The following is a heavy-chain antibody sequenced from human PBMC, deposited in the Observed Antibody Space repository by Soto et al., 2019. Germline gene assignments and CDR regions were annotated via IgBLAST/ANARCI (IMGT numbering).Heavy chain of an antibody. CDR1: GFTLSRHW. D-gene: IGHD3-22*01. Sequence: EVQLVESGGGSVQPGGSLRLQCAASGFTLSRHWMYWVRQAPGKGLSWVSRITSDGGSARYADSVNGRFTVARDNAKNILYLEMNGLRVEDSAFYYCASEAIYSSGRGMDLWGQGILVTVSS. CDR3: ASEAIYSSGRGMDL. V-gene: IGHV3-74*01. CDR2: ITSDGGSA. J-gene: IGHJ5*02.